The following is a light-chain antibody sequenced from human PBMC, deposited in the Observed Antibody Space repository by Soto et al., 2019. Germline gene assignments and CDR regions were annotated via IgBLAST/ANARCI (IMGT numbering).Light chain of an antibody. J-gene: IGKJ1*01. V-gene: IGKV3-15*01. Sequence: EIVMTQSPATLSVSPGEGATLSCRASQSVSSNLAWYQQKPGQAPRLLIYAASTRATGISARFSGSGSGTEFTLTISSLQSEDFAVYYCQHYNNWPPWTFGQGTKVEIK. CDR1: QSVSSN. CDR2: AAS. CDR3: QHYNNWPPWT.